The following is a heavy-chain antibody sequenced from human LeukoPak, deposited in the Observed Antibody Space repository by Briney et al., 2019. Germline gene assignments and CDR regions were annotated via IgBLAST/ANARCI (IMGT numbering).Heavy chain of an antibody. D-gene: IGHD3-16*02. Sequence: ASVKVSCKASGYTFTSYYMHWVRQAPGQGLEWMGIINPSGGSTSYVQKFQGRVTMTRDTSTSTVYMELSSLRSEDTAVYYCASLYYDYVWGSYRYEDAFDIWGQGTMVTVSS. CDR1: GYTFTSYY. J-gene: IGHJ3*02. CDR2: INPSGGST. V-gene: IGHV1-46*01. CDR3: ASLYYDYVWGSYRYEDAFDI.